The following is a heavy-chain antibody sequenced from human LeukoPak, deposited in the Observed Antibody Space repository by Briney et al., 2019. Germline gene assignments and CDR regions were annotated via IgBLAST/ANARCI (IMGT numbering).Heavy chain of an antibody. D-gene: IGHD5-18*01. CDR2: INSDGSSA. CDR1: GFTVSSYW. CDR3: ARVYVDTARVYYFDY. J-gene: IGHJ4*02. Sequence: PGGSLRLSCAASGFTVSSYWMHWVRQAPGKGLVWVSRINSDGSSASYADSVKGRFTISRDNAKNTLYLQMNSLRAEDTAVYYCARVYVDTARVYYFDYWGQGTLVTVSS. V-gene: IGHV3-74*01.